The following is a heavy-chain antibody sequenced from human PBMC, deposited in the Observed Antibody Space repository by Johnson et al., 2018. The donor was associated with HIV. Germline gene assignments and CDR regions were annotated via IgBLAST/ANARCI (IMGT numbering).Heavy chain of an antibody. D-gene: IGHD6-6*01. V-gene: IGHV3-30*04. CDR3: AKGGIATRFFDI. J-gene: IGHJ3*02. Sequence: HVQLVESGGGVVQPGRSLRLSCAASEFSFSTYALHWVRQAPGEGLEWVAVISYDGKNKDYADPVKGRFTLSRDNSKNTLYLQLSSLRAEDTALYYCAKGGIATRFFDIWGQGTMVTVSA. CDR1: EFSFSTYA. CDR2: ISYDGKNK.